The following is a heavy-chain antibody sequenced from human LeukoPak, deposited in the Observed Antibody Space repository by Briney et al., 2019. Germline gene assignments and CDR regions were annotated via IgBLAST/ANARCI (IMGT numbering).Heavy chain of an antibody. J-gene: IGHJ6*04. D-gene: IGHD6-13*01. CDR1: GYTFTNYE. Sequence: GASVKVSCKPSGYTFTNYEIIWVRQAPGQGLEWMGWISAYNGNTNYAQKFQGRVTMTTDTSTTTAYIELRTLKSDDTAVYFCARGLIAAAGMDVRGKGTTVTVSS. V-gene: IGHV1-18*01. CDR3: ARGLIAAAGMDV. CDR2: ISAYNGNT.